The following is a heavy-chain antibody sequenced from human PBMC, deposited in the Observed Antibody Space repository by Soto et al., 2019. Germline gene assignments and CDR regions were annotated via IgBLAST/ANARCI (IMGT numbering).Heavy chain of an antibody. D-gene: IGHD6-13*01. Sequence: QVQLVQSGAEGKKPGAPVKVSCKASGYTFSSYGISWVRQAPGKGLEWMGWISAYNGNTIYAQKLQGRVTMTTETSTSTAYMELRTLRSDDTAVYYCASVLTAAGFDYWGQGTLVTVSS. CDR2: ISAYNGNT. V-gene: IGHV1-18*01. CDR3: ASVLTAAGFDY. J-gene: IGHJ4*02. CDR1: GYTFSSYG.